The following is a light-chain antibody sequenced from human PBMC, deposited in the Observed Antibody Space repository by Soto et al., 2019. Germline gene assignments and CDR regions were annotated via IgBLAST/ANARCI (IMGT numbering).Light chain of an antibody. CDR1: QSVNSNY. CDR2: GAS. CDR3: QQYGRT. Sequence: DIVLTQSPGTLSLSPGDRATLSCRSSQSVNSNYLAWYQQKPGQAPRLLIFGASTRATGIPDRFRGSGSGTDFTLTINRLEPEDFAVYYCQQYGRTFGQGTKLESK. J-gene: IGKJ2*01. V-gene: IGKV3-20*01.